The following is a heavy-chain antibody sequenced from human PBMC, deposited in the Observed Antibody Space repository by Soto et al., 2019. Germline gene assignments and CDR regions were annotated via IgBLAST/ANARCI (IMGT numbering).Heavy chain of an antibody. J-gene: IGHJ5*02. D-gene: IGHD2-8*01. Sequence: SETLSLTCTVSGGSISSYYWSWIRQPAGKGLEWIGRIYTSGSTNYNPSLKSRVTMSVDTSKNQFSLKLSSVTAADTAVYYCARSPGLYQTKGIRNWFDPWGQGTLVTVSS. CDR3: ARSPGLYQTKGIRNWFDP. CDR2: IYTSGST. V-gene: IGHV4-4*07. CDR1: GGSISSYY.